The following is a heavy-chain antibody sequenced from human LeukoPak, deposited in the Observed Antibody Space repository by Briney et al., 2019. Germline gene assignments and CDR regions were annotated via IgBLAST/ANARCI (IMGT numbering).Heavy chain of an antibody. CDR1: GGSIRSSSHY. CDR3: VRHQRQLSWENYYYYGLDV. V-gene: IGHV4-39*01. D-gene: IGHD1-26*01. CDR2: VFYSGTA. Sequence: SETLSLTCTVSGGSIRSSSHYWGWIRQPPGKGLEWIGSVFYSGTAFYNPSLKSRVTISADTTKNHFSLKLTSVTAADTAIYYCVRHQRQLSWENYYYYGLDVWGQGTTVTVSS. J-gene: IGHJ6*02.